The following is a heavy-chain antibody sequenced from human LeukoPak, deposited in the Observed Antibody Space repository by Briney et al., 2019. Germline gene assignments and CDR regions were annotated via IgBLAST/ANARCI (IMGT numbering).Heavy chain of an antibody. CDR2: ISSSSSYI. D-gene: IGHD3-10*01. CDR3: AKDKSMVRELDY. CDR1: GFTFSSYS. J-gene: IGHJ4*02. V-gene: IGHV3-21*01. Sequence: PGGSLRLSCAASGFTFSSYSMNWVRQAPGKGLDGVSSISSSSSYIYYADSVKGRFTISRDNSKNTLFLQMNSLRAEDTAVYYCAKDKSMVRELDYWGQGTLVTVSS.